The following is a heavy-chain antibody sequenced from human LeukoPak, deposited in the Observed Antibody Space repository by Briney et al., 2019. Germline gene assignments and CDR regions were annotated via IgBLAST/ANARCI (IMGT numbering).Heavy chain of an antibody. CDR2: ITGNGGGT. CDR1: GFTFSNYA. J-gene: IGHJ5*02. Sequence: GGSLRLSCAASGFTFSNYAMTWVRQAPGKGLEWVSAITGNGGGTYYADSVKGRFTISRDNSKNTLYLQMNSLRAEDTAVYYCAKSSSGSYFSLGSWGQGTLVTVSS. CDR3: AKSSSGSYFSLGS. D-gene: IGHD1-26*01. V-gene: IGHV3-23*01.